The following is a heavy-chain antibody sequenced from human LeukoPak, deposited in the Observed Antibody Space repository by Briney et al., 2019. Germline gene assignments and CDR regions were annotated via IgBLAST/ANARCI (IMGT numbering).Heavy chain of an antibody. Sequence: GGSLRLSCAASGFTFSNAWMSWVRQAPGKGLEWVGRIKSKTDGGTTDYAAPVKGRFTISRDDSKNTLYLQMNSLKTEDTAVYYCTTDKRRSYYYDSSGYYSLDYWGQGTLVTVSS. CDR2: IKSKTDGGTT. CDR1: GFTFSNAW. V-gene: IGHV3-15*01. CDR3: TTDKRRSYYYDSSGYYSLDY. D-gene: IGHD3-22*01. J-gene: IGHJ4*02.